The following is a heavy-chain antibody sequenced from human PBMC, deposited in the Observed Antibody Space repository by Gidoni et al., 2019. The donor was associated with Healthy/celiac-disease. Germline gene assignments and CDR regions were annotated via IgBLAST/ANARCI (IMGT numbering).Heavy chain of an antibody. CDR1: GFPFSSYA. V-gene: IGHV3-23*01. CDR2: ISGSGGST. CDR3: AKSNGHYYDSSGYQGDYFDY. D-gene: IGHD3-22*01. Sequence: EVQLLESGGGLVQPGGSLRLSCAAPGFPFSSYAMRWVRQAPGKGLEWVSAISGSGGSTYYADSVKGRFTISRDNSKNTLYLQMNSLRAEDTAVYYCAKSNGHYYDSSGYQGDYFDYWGQGTLVTVSS. J-gene: IGHJ4*02.